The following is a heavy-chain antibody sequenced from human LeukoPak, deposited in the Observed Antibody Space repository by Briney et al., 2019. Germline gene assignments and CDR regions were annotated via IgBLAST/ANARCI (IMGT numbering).Heavy chain of an antibody. CDR2: ISAYNGNT. V-gene: IGHV1-18*01. CDR3: ARGDYYDSSGYTY. Sequence: ASVKVSCKASGYTFTSYGISWVRQAPGQGLEWMGLISAYNGNTNYGQKVQGRVSMTIDTSTSTAYMELRSLRSDDTAVFYCARGDYYDSSGYTYWGQGTLVTVSS. J-gene: IGHJ4*02. D-gene: IGHD3-22*01. CDR1: GYTFTSYG.